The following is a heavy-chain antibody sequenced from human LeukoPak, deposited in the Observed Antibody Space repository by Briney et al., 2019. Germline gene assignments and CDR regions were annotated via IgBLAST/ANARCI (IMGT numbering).Heavy chain of an antibody. D-gene: IGHD3-22*01. CDR3: ARSLHYYDSSGYMDDFDY. V-gene: IGHV1-46*01. CDR2: INPSGGST. CDR1: GYTFTSYY. Sequence: ASVKVSCKASGYTFTSYYMHWVRQAPGQGLEWMGIINPSGGSTSYAQKFQGRVTMTRNTSISTAYMELSSLRSEDTAVYYCARSLHYYDSSGYMDDFDYWGQGTLVTVSS. J-gene: IGHJ4*02.